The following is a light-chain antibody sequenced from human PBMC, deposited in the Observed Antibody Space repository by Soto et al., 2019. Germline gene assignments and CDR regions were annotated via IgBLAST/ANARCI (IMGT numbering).Light chain of an antibody. CDR3: HQYGSSPLT. CDR2: GAS. V-gene: IGKV3-20*01. Sequence: EIVLTQSPGTLSLSPGERATLSCRASQSVTSSSLAWYQQKPSQAPRLLVYGASRRATGIPDRFSGSGSGTDFTLTISRLEPQDFAMYYCHQYGSSPLTFGGGTKVEIK. CDR1: QSVTSSS. J-gene: IGKJ4*01.